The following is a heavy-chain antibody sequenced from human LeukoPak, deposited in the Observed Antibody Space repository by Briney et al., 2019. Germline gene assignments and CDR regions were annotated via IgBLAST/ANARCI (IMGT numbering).Heavy chain of an antibody. CDR2: IKQDGSEK. V-gene: IGHV3-7*01. CDR1: GFTFSSYW. J-gene: IGHJ6*03. D-gene: IGHD4-17*01. CDR3: ARDQTYGDYYYMDV. Sequence: GGSLRLSCAASGFTFSSYWMSWVRQAPGKGLEWVANIKQDGSEKYYVDSVKGRFTISRDNAKNSLYLQMNSLRAEDTAVYYCARDQTYGDYYYMDVWGKGTTVTVSS.